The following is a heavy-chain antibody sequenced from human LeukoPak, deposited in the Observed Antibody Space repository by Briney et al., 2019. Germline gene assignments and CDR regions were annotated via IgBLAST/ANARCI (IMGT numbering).Heavy chain of an antibody. CDR2: IYYSGSA. CDR3: ARRRYYDSTGYLD. D-gene: IGHD3-22*01. Sequence: SETLSLTCSVSGGSISSSSYYWGWIRQPPGKGLEWIEEIYYSGSAYYNSSLKSRLTISVDTSWNQFSLTLSSVTAADTGVYYCARRRYYDSTGYLDWGQGTLVSVST. CDR1: GGSISSSSYY. V-gene: IGHV4-39*01. J-gene: IGHJ1*01.